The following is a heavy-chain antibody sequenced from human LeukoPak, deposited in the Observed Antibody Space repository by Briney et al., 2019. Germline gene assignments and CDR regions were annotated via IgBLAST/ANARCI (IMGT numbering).Heavy chain of an antibody. Sequence: SETLSLTCTVSGGSISSSSYYWGGIRQPPGKGLEWIGSIYYSGSTYYNPSLKSRVTISVDTSKNQFSLKLSSVTAADTAVYYCARGLEYYDFWSGYSPRPYYFDYWGQGTLVTVPS. CDR3: ARGLEYYDFWSGYSPRPYYFDY. V-gene: IGHV4-39*07. CDR1: GGSISSSSYY. J-gene: IGHJ4*02. CDR2: IYYSGST. D-gene: IGHD3-3*01.